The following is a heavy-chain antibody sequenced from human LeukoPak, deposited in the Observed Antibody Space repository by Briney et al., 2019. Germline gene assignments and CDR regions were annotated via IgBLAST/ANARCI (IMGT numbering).Heavy chain of an antibody. Sequence: PGGSLRLSCAASGFTFSTYSMNWVRQAPGKGLEWVSYISSSSTTIYYADSVKGRFTISRDKAKNSLYLQMSSLRDEDTAVYYCAREYSSSSGRAFDIWGQGTVVTVSS. D-gene: IGHD6-6*01. CDR2: ISSSSTTI. CDR3: AREYSSSSGRAFDI. V-gene: IGHV3-48*02. CDR1: GFTFSTYS. J-gene: IGHJ3*02.